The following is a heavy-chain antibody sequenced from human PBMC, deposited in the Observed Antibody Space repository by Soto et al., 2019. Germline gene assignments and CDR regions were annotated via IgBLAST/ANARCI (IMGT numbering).Heavy chain of an antibody. J-gene: IGHJ6*02. V-gene: IGHV4-34*01. CDR3: ARGGPSSSQTPYYYYYGMDV. CDR1: GGSFSGYY. Sequence: SETLSLTCAVYGGSFSGYYWSWIRQPPGKGLEWIGEINHSGSTNYNPSLKSRVTISVDTSKNQFSLKLSSVTAADTAVYYCARGGPSSSQTPYYYYYGMDVWGQGTTVTVSS. D-gene: IGHD6-13*01. CDR2: INHSGST.